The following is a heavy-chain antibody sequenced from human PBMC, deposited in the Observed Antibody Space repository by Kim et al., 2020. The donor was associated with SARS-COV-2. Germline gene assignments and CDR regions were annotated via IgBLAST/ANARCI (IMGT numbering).Heavy chain of an antibody. CDR3: ASSGSYVYYFDY. J-gene: IGHJ4*02. V-gene: IGHV1-46*01. Sequence: YSQNSTGRVTMPRDTPTSTVYMELSSLRSEDTAVYYCASSGSYVYYFDYWGQGTLVTVSS. D-gene: IGHD1-26*01.